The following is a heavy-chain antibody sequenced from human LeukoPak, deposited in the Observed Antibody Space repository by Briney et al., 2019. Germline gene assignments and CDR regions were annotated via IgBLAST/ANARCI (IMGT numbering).Heavy chain of an antibody. V-gene: IGHV4-4*02. CDR1: GASLSGNAW. Sequence: SETLSLTCAVSGASLSGNAWWSWVRQPPGKGLEWRGEISESGSTNYNSALKTRITMSVDTSKNHFSLKLTSVTAADTAVYYCARLANSYGSGNYDSWGQGTLVIVSS. D-gene: IGHD3-10*01. CDR2: ISESGST. J-gene: IGHJ5*02. CDR3: ARLANSYGSGNYDS.